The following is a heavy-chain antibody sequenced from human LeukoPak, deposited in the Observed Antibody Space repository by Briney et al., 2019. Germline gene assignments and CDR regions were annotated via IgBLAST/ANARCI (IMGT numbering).Heavy chain of an antibody. CDR1: GGSISSGGYS. CDR3: ARGHYYDSRGSFGAFFFDL. V-gene: IGHV4-30-2*01. Sequence: SETLSLTCAVSGGSISSGGYSWSWIRQPPGKGLEWIAYIYDSGTTYHNPSLRSPVTISVDRSKNQFSLKLSSVTAADTAVYYCARGHYYDSRGSFGAFFFDLWGQGTLVTVSS. D-gene: IGHD3-22*01. CDR2: IYDSGTT. J-gene: IGHJ4*02.